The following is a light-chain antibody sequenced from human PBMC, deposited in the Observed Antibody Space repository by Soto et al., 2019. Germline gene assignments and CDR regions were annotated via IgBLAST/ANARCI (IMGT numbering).Light chain of an antibody. V-gene: IGLV1-40*01. CDR1: SSNIGAHYD. Sequence: QSVLTQPPSVSGAPGQRVTISCTGSSSNIGAHYDVHWYQQLPGTAPKLLIYGNSNRPSGVPDRFSGSKSGTSASLAITGLQAEDEADYYCQSYDNSLSVYVFGTGTNVTVL. J-gene: IGLJ1*01. CDR2: GNS. CDR3: QSYDNSLSVYV.